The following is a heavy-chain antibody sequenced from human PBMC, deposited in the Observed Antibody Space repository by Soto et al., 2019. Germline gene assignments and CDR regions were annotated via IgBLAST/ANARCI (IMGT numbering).Heavy chain of an antibody. CDR2: ISAYNGNT. D-gene: IGHD3-22*01. Sequence: ASVKVSCKASGRTFSSYAIDWVRQAPGQGLEWMGWISAYNGNTNYAQKLQGRVTMTTDTSTSTAYMELRSLRSDDTAVYYCARDHSSGYQEYFQHWGQGTLVTVSS. CDR3: ARDHSSGYQEYFQH. J-gene: IGHJ1*01. CDR1: GRTFSSYA. V-gene: IGHV1-18*01.